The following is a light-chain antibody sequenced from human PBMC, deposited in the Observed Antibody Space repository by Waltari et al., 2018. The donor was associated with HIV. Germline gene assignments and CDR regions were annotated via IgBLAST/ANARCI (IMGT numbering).Light chain of an antibody. CDR3: QQTYTSIT. J-gene: IGKJ4*01. Sequence: DIQMTQFPSYLSASVGDRVTITCRASQSISSYLNWYQQRPGKAPNLLIYAASTVQSGVASRFNGSGSGTDFTLTISSLQPEDFATYYCQQTYTSITFGGGTKVDI. CDR2: AAS. V-gene: IGKV1-39*01. CDR1: QSISSY.